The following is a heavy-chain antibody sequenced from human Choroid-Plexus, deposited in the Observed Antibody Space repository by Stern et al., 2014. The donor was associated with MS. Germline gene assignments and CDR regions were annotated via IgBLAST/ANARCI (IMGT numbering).Heavy chain of an antibody. CDR1: GFTFGSCA. Sequence: VQLVESGGGVVKPGGPLRLSCVASGFTFGSCAMHWVRQAPGKGLEWVAGVSYDGSNKYYADSVKGRFTISRDNSQNTLYMQMSSLRPEDTAVYYCAKDRQYLTYFFDHWGQGSLVTVSS. CDR2: VSYDGSNK. CDR3: AKDRQYLTYFFDH. V-gene: IGHV3-30*18. D-gene: IGHD2/OR15-2a*01. J-gene: IGHJ5*02.